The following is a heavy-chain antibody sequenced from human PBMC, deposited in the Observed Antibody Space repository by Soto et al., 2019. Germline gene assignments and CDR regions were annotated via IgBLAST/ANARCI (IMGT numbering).Heavy chain of an antibody. Sequence: QVQLQESGPGLVKPSGTLSLTCAVSGGSISSSNWWSWVRQPPGKGLEWIGEVYRCGSTNYNPSLKSRVAISVDKSKNQFSLKLSSVTAADTAVYYCARVVAYTSSWVDYWGQGTLVTVSS. J-gene: IGHJ4*02. D-gene: IGHD6-13*01. V-gene: IGHV4-4*02. CDR3: ARVVAYTSSWVDY. CDR2: VYRCGST. CDR1: GGSISSSNW.